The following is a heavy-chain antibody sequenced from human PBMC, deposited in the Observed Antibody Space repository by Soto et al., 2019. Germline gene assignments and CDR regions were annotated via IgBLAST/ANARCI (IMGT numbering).Heavy chain of an antibody. CDR2: IIPIFGTA. V-gene: IGHV1-69*12. CDR3: ARPSSETEMATRIHPDLYYGMDV. J-gene: IGHJ6*02. Sequence: QVQLVQSGAEVKKPGSSVKVSCKASGGTFSSYAISWVRQAPGQGLEWMGGIIPIFGTANYAQKFQGRVTIAEDESTSAAYMELSRLRSEDTAVYYCARPSSETEMATRIHPDLYYGMDVWGQGTTVTVSS. CDR1: GGTFSSYA. D-gene: IGHD5-12*01.